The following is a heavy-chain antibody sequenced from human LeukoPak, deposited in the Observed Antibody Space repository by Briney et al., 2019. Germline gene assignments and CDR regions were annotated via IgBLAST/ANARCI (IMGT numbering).Heavy chain of an antibody. D-gene: IGHD6-13*01. CDR3: ARQLVKGDY. CDR2: IKQDGSEK. CDR1: GLTLSSYW. Sequence: GGSQRLSCAASGLTLSSYWMSWVRQAPGKGLEWVANIKQDGSEKYYVDSVKGRFTISRDNAKNSLYLQMNSLRAEDTAVYYCARQLVKGDYWGQGTLVTVSS. J-gene: IGHJ4*02. V-gene: IGHV3-7*01.